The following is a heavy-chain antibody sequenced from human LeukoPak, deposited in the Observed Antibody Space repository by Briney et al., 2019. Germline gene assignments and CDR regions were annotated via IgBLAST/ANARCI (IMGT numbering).Heavy chain of an antibody. D-gene: IGHD4-17*01. CDR3: ARGGWSYTVTTGLPFDY. V-gene: IGHV3-30*04. CDR2: ISYDGSNK. Sequence: SGGSLRLSCAASGFTFSSYAMSWVRQAPVKGLEWVAVISYDGSNKYYADSVKGRFTISRDNSKNTLYLQMNSRRAEDTAVYYCARGGWSYTVTTGLPFDYWGQGTLVTVSS. J-gene: IGHJ4*02. CDR1: GFTFSSYA.